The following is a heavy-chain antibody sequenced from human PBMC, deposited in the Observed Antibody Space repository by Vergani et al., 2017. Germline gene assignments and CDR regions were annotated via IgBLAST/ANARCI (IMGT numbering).Heavy chain of an antibody. CDR3: ARDDTMVRGVLDY. D-gene: IGHD3-10*01. V-gene: IGHV4-59*10. CDR2: IYTSGST. J-gene: IGHJ4*02. Sequence: QVQLQQWGAGLLKPSETLSLTCAVYGGSFSGYYWSWIRQPPGKGLEWIWRIYTSGSTNYNPSLKSRVTMSVDTSTNKFSLKLSSVTAADTAVYYCARDDTMVRGVLDYWGQGTLVTVSS. CDR1: GGSFSGYY.